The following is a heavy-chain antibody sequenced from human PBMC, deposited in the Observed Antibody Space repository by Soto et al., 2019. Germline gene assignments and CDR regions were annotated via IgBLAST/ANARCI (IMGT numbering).Heavy chain of an antibody. CDR3: ARAALACSGGSCYGDYYYYGMDV. J-gene: IGHJ6*02. D-gene: IGHD2-15*01. V-gene: IGHV1-69*01. CDR2: IIPIFGTA. Sequence: QVQLVQSGAEVKKPGSSVKVSCKASGGTFSSYAISWVRQAPGQGLEWMGGIIPIFGTANYAQKFQGRVTITADESTSTAYMEQSSLRSEDTAVYYCARAALACSGGSCYGDYYYYGMDVWGQGTTVTVSS. CDR1: GGTFSSYA.